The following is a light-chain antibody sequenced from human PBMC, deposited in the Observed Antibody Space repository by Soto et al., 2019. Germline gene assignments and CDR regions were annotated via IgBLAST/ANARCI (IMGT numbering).Light chain of an antibody. Sequence: YELTQPPSVSVSPGQTASITCSGDKLGDKYACWYQQKPGQSPVLVIYQDTKRPSGIPERFSGSNSGNTATLTISGTQAMDEADYYCQAWDSSTAVFGGGTKLTVL. J-gene: IGLJ2*01. CDR3: QAWDSSTAV. CDR1: KLGDKY. V-gene: IGLV3-1*01. CDR2: QDT.